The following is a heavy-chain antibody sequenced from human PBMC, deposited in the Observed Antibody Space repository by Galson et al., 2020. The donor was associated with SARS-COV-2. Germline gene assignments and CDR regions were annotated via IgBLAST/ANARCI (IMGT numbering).Heavy chain of an antibody. CDR1: GFTFSSYE. J-gene: IGHJ3*02. CDR3: ARDPWGSYYGGHDAFDI. Sequence: GGSLRLSCAASGFTFSSYEMNWVRQAPGKGLEWVSYISSSGSTIYYADSVKGRFTISRDNAKNSLYLQMNSLRAEDTAVYYCARDPWGSYYGGHDAFDIWGQGTMVTVSS. V-gene: IGHV3-48*03. D-gene: IGHD1-26*01. CDR2: ISSSGSTI.